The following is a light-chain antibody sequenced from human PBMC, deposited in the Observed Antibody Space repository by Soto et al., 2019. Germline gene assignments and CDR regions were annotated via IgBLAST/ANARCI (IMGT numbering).Light chain of an antibody. CDR2: KAS. J-gene: IGKJ1*01. CDR3: QQYSTYSRA. V-gene: IGKV1-5*03. CDR1: QSISMS. Sequence: DIQMTQSPSTLSASVGDRVTITYRASQSISMSLAWYQQKPGKAPKLLIYKASSLESGVPSRFSGSISGTEFTLTISSLQPDDFATYYCQQYSTYSRAFGQGTKVEIK.